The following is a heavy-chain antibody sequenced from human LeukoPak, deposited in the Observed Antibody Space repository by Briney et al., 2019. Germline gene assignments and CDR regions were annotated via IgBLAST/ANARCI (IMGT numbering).Heavy chain of an antibody. J-gene: IGHJ6*02. V-gene: IGHV3-53*01. CDR1: GFNVNSYY. Sequence: GGSLRLSCAASGFNVNSYYMSWVRQAPGRGLEWVSALSSGDNTHYADSVNGRFTISRDNSKNTLYLQMNSLRAEDTAVYYCAREGWGRGYSYGYYYYYGMDVWGQGTTVTVSS. D-gene: IGHD5-18*01. CDR2: LSSGDNT. CDR3: AREGWGRGYSYGYYYYYGMDV.